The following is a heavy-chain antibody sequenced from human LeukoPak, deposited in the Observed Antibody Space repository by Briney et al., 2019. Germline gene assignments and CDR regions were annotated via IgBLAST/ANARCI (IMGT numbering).Heavy chain of an antibody. J-gene: IGHJ6*02. CDR1: GFTFSSYA. CDR2: ISYDGSNK. CDR3: ARGVRYSYGYYYYYYGMDV. Sequence: GGSLRLSCAASGFTFSSYAMHWVRQAPGKGLEWVAVISYDGSNKYYADSVKGRFTISRDNSKNTLYLQMNSLRAEDTAVYYCARGVRYSYGYYYYYYGMDVWGQGTTVTVSS. D-gene: IGHD5-18*01. V-gene: IGHV3-30-3*01.